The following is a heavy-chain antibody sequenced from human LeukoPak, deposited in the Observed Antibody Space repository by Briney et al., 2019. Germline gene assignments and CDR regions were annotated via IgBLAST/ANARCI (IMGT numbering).Heavy chain of an antibody. CDR2: INHSGST. CDR1: GGSISSSSYY. D-gene: IGHD2-2*01. Sequence: SETLSLTCTVSGGSISSSSYYWSWIRQPPGKGLEWIGEINHSGSTNYNPSLKSRVTISVDTSKNQFSLKLSSVTAADTAVYYCARNVVVPAAIRGAYFDYWGQGTLVTVSS. V-gene: IGHV4-39*07. CDR3: ARNVVVPAAIRGAYFDY. J-gene: IGHJ4*02.